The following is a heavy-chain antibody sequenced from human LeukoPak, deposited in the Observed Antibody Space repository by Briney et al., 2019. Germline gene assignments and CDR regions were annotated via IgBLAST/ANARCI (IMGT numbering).Heavy chain of an antibody. Sequence: PSETLSLTCTVSGGSISSGGYYWSWIRQPPGKGLEWIGYIYYSGSTNYNPSLKSRVTISVDTSKNQFSLKLSSVTAADTAVYYCARGKYCSSTSCLGPYYFDYWGQGTLVTVSS. D-gene: IGHD2-2*01. J-gene: IGHJ4*02. CDR2: IYYSGST. CDR1: GGSISSGGYY. V-gene: IGHV4-61*08. CDR3: ARGKYCSSTSCLGPYYFDY.